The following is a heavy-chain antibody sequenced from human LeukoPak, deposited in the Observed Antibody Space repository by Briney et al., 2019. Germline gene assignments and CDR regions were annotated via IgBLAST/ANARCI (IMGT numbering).Heavy chain of an antibody. CDR3: ARHGTRGGWFPFFDY. D-gene: IGHD6-19*01. V-gene: IGHV4-39*01. J-gene: IGHJ4*02. Sequence: PSETLSLTCTVSGGSISSSSYYWGWIRQPPGKGLEWTGSIYYSGSTYYNPSLKSRVTISVDTSKNQFSLKLSSVTAADTAVYYCARHGTRGGWFPFFDYWGQGTLVTVSS. CDR1: GGSISSSSYY. CDR2: IYYSGST.